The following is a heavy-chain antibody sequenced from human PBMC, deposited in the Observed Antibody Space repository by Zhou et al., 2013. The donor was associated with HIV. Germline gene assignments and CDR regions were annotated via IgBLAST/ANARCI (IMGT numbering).Heavy chain of an antibody. CDR2: IIPILGIA. Sequence: QVQLVQSGAEVKKPGSSVKVSCKASGGTFSSYAISWVRQAPGQGLEWMGRIIPILGIANYAQKFQGRVTITADKSTGTAYMELSSLRSEDTAVYYCARGYCSDHFCYHYWYFDLWGPGTLITVSS. CDR3: ARGYCSDHFCYHYWYFDL. J-gene: IGHJ2*01. D-gene: IGHD2-15*01. CDR1: GGTFSSYA. V-gene: IGHV1-69*04.